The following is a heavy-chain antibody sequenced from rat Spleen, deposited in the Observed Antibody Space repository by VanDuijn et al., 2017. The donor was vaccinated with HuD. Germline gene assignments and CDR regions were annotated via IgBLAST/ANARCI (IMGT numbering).Heavy chain of an antibody. CDR1: GFAFSDFF. V-gene: IGHV5-29*01. Sequence: EVRLVESDGGLVQPGGSLKLSCAASGFAFSDFFMAWVRQAPAKGLEWVATISSDGSTTYYRDSVKGRFTISRDNAKRTLSLQMDSLRSDDTATYYCAGAGYLRDWYFDFWGPGTMVTVSP. J-gene: IGHJ1*01. D-gene: IGHD2-2*01. CDR2: ISSDGSTT. CDR3: AGAGYLRDWYFDF.